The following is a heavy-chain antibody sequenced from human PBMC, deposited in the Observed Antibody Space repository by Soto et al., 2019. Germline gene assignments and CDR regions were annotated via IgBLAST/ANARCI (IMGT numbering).Heavy chain of an antibody. V-gene: IGHV1-2*02. CDR3: EMLGYSYNFDPNDY. D-gene: IGHD5-18*01. CDR1: GYTFTGYY. Sequence: ASVKVSCKASGYTFTGYYMHWVRQAPGRGLEWMGWINPNSGGTNYAQKFQGRVTMTRDTSISTAYMELSRLRSDDTAVYYCEMLGYSYNFDPNDYWGQGTLVTVSS. J-gene: IGHJ4*02. CDR2: INPNSGGT.